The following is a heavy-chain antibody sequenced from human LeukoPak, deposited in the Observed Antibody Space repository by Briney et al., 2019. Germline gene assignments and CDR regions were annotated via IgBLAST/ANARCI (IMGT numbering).Heavy chain of an antibody. Sequence: SGPALVKPTQTLTQTCTFPGFSLTTSGMRVNWIRQPPGKALEWLARIDWDDDKYYSTSLKTRLTISKDTSKNQVVLTMTNMDPVDTATYYCARTTSSGWYFDYWGQGTLVTVSS. CDR2: IDWDDDK. J-gene: IGHJ4*02. CDR3: ARTTSSGWYFDY. D-gene: IGHD6-19*01. V-gene: IGHV2-70*04. CDR1: GFSLTTSGMR.